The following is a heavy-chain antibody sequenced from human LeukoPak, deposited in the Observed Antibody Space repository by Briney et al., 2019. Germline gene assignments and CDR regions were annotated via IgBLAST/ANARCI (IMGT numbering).Heavy chain of an antibody. CDR2: INPNSGGT. V-gene: IGHV1-2*02. CDR1: VYTFTGYY. D-gene: IGHD2-2*01. J-gene: IGHJ5*02. CDR3: ARPRPLIVVVPAAKGGWFDP. Sequence: ASVKVSCKASVYTFTGYYMHWLRQAPGQGLEWMGWINPNSGGTNYAQKFQGRVTMTRDTSISSPYMELSRLRSDDTAVYYCARPRPLIVVVPAAKGGWFDPWGQGTLVTVPS.